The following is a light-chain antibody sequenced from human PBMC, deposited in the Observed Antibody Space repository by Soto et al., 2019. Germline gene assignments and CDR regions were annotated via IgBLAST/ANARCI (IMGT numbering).Light chain of an antibody. CDR2: DAS. CDR3: QQRSNWPLT. CDR1: QTVNSY. V-gene: IGKV3-11*01. J-gene: IGKJ4*01. Sequence: EIVLTQSPGTLSFSPGERATLSCRASQTVNSYLAWYQQRPGQPLRLLIYDASNRATGVPARFSGSGSGTDFTLTISSLEPEDFALYYCQQRSNWPLTFGGGTKVEIK.